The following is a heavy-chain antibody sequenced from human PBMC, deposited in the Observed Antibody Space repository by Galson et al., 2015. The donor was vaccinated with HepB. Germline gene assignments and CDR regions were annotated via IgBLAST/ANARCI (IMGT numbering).Heavy chain of an antibody. CDR1: GFTFSTYA. Sequence: SLRLSCAASGFTFSTYAMGWVRQAPGKGLEWVSGIVGSGVGTYYADSVKGRFTISRDNSKNILWLQLRSLRAEDTAVYYCAKRGLDDGSGYYGEWGQGTLVTVSS. V-gene: IGHV3-23*01. CDR3: AKRGLDDGSGYYGE. J-gene: IGHJ4*02. D-gene: IGHD3-22*01. CDR2: IVGSGVGT.